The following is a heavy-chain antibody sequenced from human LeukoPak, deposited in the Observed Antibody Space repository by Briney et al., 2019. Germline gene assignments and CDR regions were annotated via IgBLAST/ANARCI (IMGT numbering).Heavy chain of an antibody. J-gene: IGHJ4*02. V-gene: IGHV5-51*01. D-gene: IGHD5-12*01. CDR2: IYPGDSNT. CDR1: GYTFTSYW. Sequence: GESLKISCKGSGYTFTSYWIGWVRQMPGKGLEWMGIIYPGDSNTRYSPSFQGQVTISADRSISTAYLQWSSLKASDTAMYYCARTHSAYGRALDYWGQGTLVTVSS. CDR3: ARTHSAYGRALDY.